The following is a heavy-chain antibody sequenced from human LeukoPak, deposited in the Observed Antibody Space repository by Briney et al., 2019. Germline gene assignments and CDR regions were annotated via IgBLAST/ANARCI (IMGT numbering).Heavy chain of an antibody. J-gene: IGHJ4*02. CDR2: IATAGDT. V-gene: IGHV3-13*01. CDR1: GFTFSDYD. Sequence: GGSLRLSCAASGFTFSDYDMHWVRHATGKGLEWVSTIATAGDTYYPGSVKGRFTISRENAKNSLYLQMNSLRAEDTAVYYCARKGGSGCFDYWGQGTLVTVSS. CDR3: ARKGGSGCFDY. D-gene: IGHD6-19*01.